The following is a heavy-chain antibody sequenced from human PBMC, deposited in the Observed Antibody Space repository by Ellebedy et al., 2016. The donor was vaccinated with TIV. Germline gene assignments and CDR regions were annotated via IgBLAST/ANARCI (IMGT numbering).Heavy chain of an antibody. CDR2: ISGNGRST. CDR3: ARARGNSGWYVFADH. V-gene: IGHV3-23*01. Sequence: GESLKISXAASGFTFSNYAMTWVRQTPGKGLEWVSGISGNGRSTYYAGSVRGRFTISRDNSKNTLYLQMDSLRAEDTAVYFCARARGNSGWYVFADHWGQGTLVTVSS. J-gene: IGHJ4*02. D-gene: IGHD6-13*01. CDR1: GFTFSNYA.